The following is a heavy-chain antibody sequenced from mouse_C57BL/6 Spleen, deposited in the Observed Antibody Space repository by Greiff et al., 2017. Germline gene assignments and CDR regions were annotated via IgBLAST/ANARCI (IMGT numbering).Heavy chain of an antibody. Sequence: QVQLKESGAELMKPGASVKLSCKATGYTFTGYWIEWVKQRPGHGLEWIGEILPGSGSTNYNAKFKGKATFTADTSSNTAYMQLSSLTTEDSAIYYCAIYYGNYRFAYWGQGTLVTVSA. CDR2: ILPGSGST. J-gene: IGHJ3*01. D-gene: IGHD2-1*01. V-gene: IGHV1-9*01. CDR1: GYTFTGYW. CDR3: AIYYGNYRFAY.